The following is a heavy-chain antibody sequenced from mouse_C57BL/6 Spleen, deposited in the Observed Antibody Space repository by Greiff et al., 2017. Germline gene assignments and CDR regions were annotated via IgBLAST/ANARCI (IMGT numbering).Heavy chain of an antibody. V-gene: IGHV1-82*01. J-gene: IGHJ4*01. Sequence: VQLQQSGPELVKPGASVRISCKASGYAFSSSWMNWVKQRPGKGLEWIGRIYPGDGDTNYNGKFTGKATLTADKSSSTAYMQLRSLTSEDSAVYFCAGVTTGHYYAMDYWGQGTSVTVSS. CDR2: IYPGDGDT. D-gene: IGHD2-2*01. CDR3: AGVTTGHYYAMDY. CDR1: GYAFSSSW.